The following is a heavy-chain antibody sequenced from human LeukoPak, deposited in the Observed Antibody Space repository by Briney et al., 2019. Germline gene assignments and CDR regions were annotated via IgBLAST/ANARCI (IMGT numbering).Heavy chain of an antibody. D-gene: IGHD6-6*01. CDR3: AKASPYSTSSLTFYDL. V-gene: IGHV3-23*01. J-gene: IGHJ4*02. CDR2: ISASGASP. Sequence: GGSLRLSCAASGFTVSSNYMSWVRQAPGKGLDWVSAISASGASPFYADSVRGRFTISRDNSKNTLFLQMNGLRVDDTAVYYCAKASPYSTSSLTFYDLWGQGTLVTVSS. CDR1: GFTVSSNY.